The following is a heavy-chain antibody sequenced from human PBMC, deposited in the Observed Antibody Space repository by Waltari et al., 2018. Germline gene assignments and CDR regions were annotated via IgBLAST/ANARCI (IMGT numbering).Heavy chain of an antibody. CDR3: AIAGAGNFDL. J-gene: IGHJ2*01. CDR2: IDPRVSST. V-gene: IGHV5-10-1*03. Sequence: EVQLVQSGVEVKKPGESLRISCKGSGYTFSDYKITWVRQMPGKGLEWMGIIDPRVSSTNCSPSVLGHVTISLDKSISTAYLQWNSLEASDTAIFYCAIAGAGNFDLWGRGTLVTVSS. CDR1: GYTFSDYK. D-gene: IGHD6-19*01.